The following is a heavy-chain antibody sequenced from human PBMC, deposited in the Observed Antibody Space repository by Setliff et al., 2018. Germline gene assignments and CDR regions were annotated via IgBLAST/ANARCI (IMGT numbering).Heavy chain of an antibody. V-gene: IGHV4-34*01. Sequence: SETLSLTCAVYGGSFSGYYWNWMRQPPGKGLEWIGEINHSGNTNYNPSLKSRVTISVDTSKNQFALKLSSVTAADTAVYYCAANPGIAAGGDFDYWGQGILVTSPQ. CDR1: GGSFSGYY. J-gene: IGHJ4*02. CDR3: AANPGIAAGGDFDY. CDR2: INHSGNT. D-gene: IGHD6-13*01.